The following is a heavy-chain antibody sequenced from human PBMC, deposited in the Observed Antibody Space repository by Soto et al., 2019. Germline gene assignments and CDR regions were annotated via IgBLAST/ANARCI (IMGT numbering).Heavy chain of an antibody. CDR1: GFTFRTYE. Sequence: PGGSLRLSCAASGFTFRTYEMSWVRQAPGKGLEWVSVISGSGGSTYYADSVKGRFTISRDNSQNTVYLQMNSLRAEDTAVYYCAKERSLVVTAMDVWGQGTTVTVSS. J-gene: IGHJ6*02. V-gene: IGHV3-23*01. CDR3: AKERSLVVTAMDV. CDR2: ISGSGGST. D-gene: IGHD2-21*02.